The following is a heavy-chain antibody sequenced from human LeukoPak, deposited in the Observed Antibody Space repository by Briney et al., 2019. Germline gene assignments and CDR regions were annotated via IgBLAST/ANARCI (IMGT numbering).Heavy chain of an antibody. D-gene: IGHD5-18*01. CDR1: GGSFSGYY. CDR2: INHSGST. Sequence: PSETLSLTCAVYGGSFSGYYWSWIRQSPGNGLEWIGEINHSGSTNYNPSLKSRVTISVDTSKNQFSLKLSSVTAADTAVYYCARGGRGIQLWKYFDYWGQGTLVTVSS. J-gene: IGHJ4*02. V-gene: IGHV4-34*01. CDR3: ARGGRGIQLWKYFDY.